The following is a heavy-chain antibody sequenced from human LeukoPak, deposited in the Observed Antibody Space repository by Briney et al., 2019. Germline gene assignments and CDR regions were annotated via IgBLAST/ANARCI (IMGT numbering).Heavy chain of an antibody. Sequence: ASVKVSCKASGYTFTSYDINWVRQAPGQGLEWMGWMNPNSGNTGYAQKFQGRVTMTRNTSISTAYMELSSLRSEDTAVYYCASGVVVTAFDAFDIWGQGTMVTVSS. V-gene: IGHV1-8*01. CDR2: MNPNSGNT. J-gene: IGHJ3*02. CDR3: ASGVVVTAFDAFDI. CDR1: GYTFTSYD. D-gene: IGHD2-21*02.